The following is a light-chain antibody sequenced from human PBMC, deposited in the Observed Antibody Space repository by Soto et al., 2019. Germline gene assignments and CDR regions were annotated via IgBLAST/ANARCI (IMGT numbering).Light chain of an antibody. J-gene: IGKJ1*01. Sequence: AIQMTQSPSSLSSSVGDRVTITCRASQDIRTELGWYQQKPGKAPKLLIYATSSLQGGVPSRFSGNGSGTDFTLTISSLQPEDFATYYCLQDYSYPRTFGQGTKVEIK. V-gene: IGKV1-6*01. CDR3: LQDYSYPRT. CDR1: QDIRTE. CDR2: ATS.